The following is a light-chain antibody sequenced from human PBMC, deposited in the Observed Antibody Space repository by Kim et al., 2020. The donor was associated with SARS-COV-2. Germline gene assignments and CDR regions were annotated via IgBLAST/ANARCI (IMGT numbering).Light chain of an antibody. Sequence: DIQMTQSPSTLSASVGDRVTITCRASENIGTWLAWYQQKPGRAPSLLIYLASTLESGVPSSFSGTGSGTEFSLSITSLQPDDFATYYCQHYIRFPYTFGQEAKLDI. CDR3: QHYIRFPYT. V-gene: IGKV1-5*03. CDR2: LAS. CDR1: ENIGTW. J-gene: IGKJ2*01.